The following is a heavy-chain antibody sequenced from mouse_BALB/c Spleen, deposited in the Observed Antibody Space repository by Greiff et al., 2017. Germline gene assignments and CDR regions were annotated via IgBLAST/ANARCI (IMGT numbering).Heavy chain of an antibody. J-gene: IGHJ3*01. CDR2: INPNNGGT. V-gene: IGHV1-18*01. CDR1: GYSFTDYN. Sequence: VQLQQSGPELVKPGASVKIPCKASGYSFTDYNMYWVKQSYGKSLEWIGDINPNNGGTIYNQKFKGKATLTVDKSSSTAYMELRSLTSEDTAVYYCASYGNYKAWFAYWGQGTLVTVSA. CDR3: ASYGNYKAWFAY. D-gene: IGHD2-1*01.